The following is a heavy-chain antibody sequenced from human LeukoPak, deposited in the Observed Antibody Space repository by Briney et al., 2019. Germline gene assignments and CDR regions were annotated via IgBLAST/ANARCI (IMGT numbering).Heavy chain of an antibody. CDR1: GFTVSGEY. J-gene: IGHJ4*02. Sequence: GGSLRLSCAASGFTVSGEYMSWVRQAPGKGLEWVSVIYSGGSTYFADSVKGRFTISRDNSKNTLYLQMNSLRAEDTAVYYCAIIVVVPAAPYWGQGTLVTVSS. CDR3: AIIVVVPAAPY. CDR2: IYSGGST. V-gene: IGHV3-53*01. D-gene: IGHD2-2*01.